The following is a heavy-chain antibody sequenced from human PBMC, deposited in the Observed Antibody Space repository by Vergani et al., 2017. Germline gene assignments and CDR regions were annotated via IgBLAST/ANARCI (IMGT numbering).Heavy chain of an antibody. CDR3: ARSTSILTGYYGGGFDY. Sequence: EVQLVESGGGLVQPGGSLRLSCAASGFTFSSYWMSWVRQAPGKGLEWVANIKQDGSEKYYVDSVKGRFTISRDNAKNSLYLQMNSLRAEDTAVYYCARSTSILTGYYGGGFDYWGQGTLVTVSS. V-gene: IGHV3-7*01. CDR1: GFTFSSYW. D-gene: IGHD3-9*01. CDR2: IKQDGSEK. J-gene: IGHJ4*02.